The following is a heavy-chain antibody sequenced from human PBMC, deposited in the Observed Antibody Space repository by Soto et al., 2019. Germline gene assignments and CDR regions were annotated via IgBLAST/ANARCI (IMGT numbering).Heavy chain of an antibody. CDR3: ATSSSWATFDY. D-gene: IGHD6-13*01. CDR1: GGSISSSTYY. Sequence: PSETLSLTCTVSGGSISSSTYYWGWIRQPPGKGLEWIGSIYYSGSTNYNPSLKSRVTISVDTSKNQFSLKMSSVTAADTAVYYCATSSSWATFDYWGQGALVTVSS. V-gene: IGHV4-39*01. CDR2: IYYSGST. J-gene: IGHJ4*02.